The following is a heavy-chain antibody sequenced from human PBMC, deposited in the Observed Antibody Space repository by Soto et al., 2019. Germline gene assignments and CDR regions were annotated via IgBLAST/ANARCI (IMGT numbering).Heavy chain of an antibody. CDR3: STGTPAED. J-gene: IGHJ4*02. Sequence: EVQLVESGGGLVQPGGSLRLSCAASGFTVSNSHMTWVRQAPGRGLEWVSVLYSGGTTYYADSVKGRFTISRDNSKNTLYLQMDSLRADDTAVYYCSTGTPAEDWGQGTLVTVSP. D-gene: IGHD1-7*01. CDR1: GFTVSNSH. V-gene: IGHV3-66*01. CDR2: LYSGGTT.